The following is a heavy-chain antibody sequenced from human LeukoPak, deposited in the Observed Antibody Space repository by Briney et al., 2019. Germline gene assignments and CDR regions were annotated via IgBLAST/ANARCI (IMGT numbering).Heavy chain of an antibody. CDR2: ISYDGSDE. Sequence: GGSLRLSCVASGLAFSSYSMHWVRQAPGKGLEWVGVISYDGSDECYTDSVKGRFNISRDNSKNTVYLQMNSLRADDTAVYYCARDFTPEWFDIHWGQGTLVTVS. V-gene: IGHV3-30*04. D-gene: IGHD3-3*01. CDR3: ARDFTPEWFDIH. CDR1: GLAFSSYS. J-gene: IGHJ4*02.